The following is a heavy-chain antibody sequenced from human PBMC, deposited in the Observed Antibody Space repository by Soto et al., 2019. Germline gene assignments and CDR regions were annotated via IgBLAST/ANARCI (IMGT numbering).Heavy chain of an antibody. V-gene: IGHV3-30*03. CDR3: TGQIASGY. Sequence: QVQLVESGGGVVQPGRSLRLSCAASGFTFSNSGMHWVRQAPGKGLEWVAVISFDGSTKYYADSVKGRFTISRDNSKNTLYLEMNSLRGDDAAVYSCTGQIASGYWGQGTLVTVSS. CDR1: GFTFSNSG. D-gene: IGHD2-8*02. CDR2: ISFDGSTK. J-gene: IGHJ4*02.